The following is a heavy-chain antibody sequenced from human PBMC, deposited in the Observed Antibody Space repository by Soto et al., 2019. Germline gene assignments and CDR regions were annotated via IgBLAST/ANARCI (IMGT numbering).Heavy chain of an antibody. J-gene: IGHJ4*02. Sequence: SETLSLTCTVSGGSISSGGYYWSWIRQHPGKGLEWIGYIYYSGSTYYNPSLKSRVTISVDTSKNQFSLKLSSVTAADTAVYYCARDTATYYYDSSGYLSYYFDYWGQGTRVTVSS. V-gene: IGHV4-31*03. CDR1: GGSISSGGYY. CDR2: IYYSGST. CDR3: ARDTATYYYDSSGYLSYYFDY. D-gene: IGHD3-22*01.